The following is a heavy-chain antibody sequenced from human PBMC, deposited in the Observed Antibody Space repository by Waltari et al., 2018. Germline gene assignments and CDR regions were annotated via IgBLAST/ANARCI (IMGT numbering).Heavy chain of an antibody. CDR3: ARAPGYYDSSGYYDDAFDI. D-gene: IGHD3-22*01. Sequence: QVQLQESGPGLVKPSETLSLTCTVSGGSIRSYYWSWLRQPPGKGVYWIGYIYYSGSTNDNPPLKSRVTISVDTSKNQFSLKLSSVTAADTAVYYCARAPGYYDSSGYYDDAFDIWGQGTMVTVSS. CDR1: GGSIRSYY. CDR2: IYYSGST. V-gene: IGHV4-59*01. J-gene: IGHJ3*02.